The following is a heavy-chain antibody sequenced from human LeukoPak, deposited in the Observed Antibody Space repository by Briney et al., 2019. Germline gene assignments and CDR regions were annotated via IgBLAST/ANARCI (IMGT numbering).Heavy chain of an antibody. V-gene: IGHV4-31*03. J-gene: IGHJ4*02. CDR3: ARETYYYDSSGYRPLDY. CDR2: IYYSGGT. CDR1: GGSISSGGYY. Sequence: SETLSLTCTVSGGSISSGGYYWSWIRQHPGKGLEWIGYIYYSGGTYYNPSLKSRVTISVDTSKNQFSLKLSSVTAADTAVYYCARETYYYDSSGYRPLDYWGQGTLVTVSS. D-gene: IGHD3-22*01.